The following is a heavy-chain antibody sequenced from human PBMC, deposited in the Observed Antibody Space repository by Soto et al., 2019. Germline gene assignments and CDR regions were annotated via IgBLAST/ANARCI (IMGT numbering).Heavy chain of an antibody. CDR3: ASSLAVPGAHIDY. V-gene: IGHV4-59*01. CDR2: VYYTGST. CDR1: GGSISGSY. J-gene: IGHJ4*02. D-gene: IGHD6-19*01. Sequence: PSETLSLTCSVSGGSISGSYWSWIRQSPGKGLEWLGYVYYTGSTNYSASLRSRVTISVDTSKNEFSLRLSSVTAADTAVYFCASSLAVPGAHIDYWGQGTQVTVSS.